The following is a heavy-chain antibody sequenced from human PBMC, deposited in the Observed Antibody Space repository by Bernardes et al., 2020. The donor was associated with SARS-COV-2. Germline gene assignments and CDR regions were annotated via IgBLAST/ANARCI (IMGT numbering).Heavy chain of an antibody. CDR3: ARESLATAGRGFDY. V-gene: IGHV4-4*07. Sequence: SESLSLTCSVSGDSISSYFWIWIRQPAGKGLEWIGRIHRSGSTNYNPSLNSRVTMSVDTSKNQFPLKLSSVTTADTAIYYCARESLATAGRGFDYWGQGTLATVSS. CDR2: IHRSGST. D-gene: IGHD6-13*01. J-gene: IGHJ4*02. CDR1: GDSISSYF.